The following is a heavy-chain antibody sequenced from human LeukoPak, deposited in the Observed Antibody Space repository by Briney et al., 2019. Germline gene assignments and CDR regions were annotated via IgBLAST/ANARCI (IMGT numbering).Heavy chain of an antibody. CDR3: ARAESSGWYWFDP. CDR1: GGSISSYY. CDR2: IYYSGST. D-gene: IGHD6-19*01. J-gene: IGHJ5*02. Sequence: SETLSLTCTVSGGSISSYYWGWIRQPPGKGLEWIGYIYYSGSTNYNPSLKSRVTISVDTSKNQFSLKLSSVTAADTAVYYCARAESSGWYWFDPWGQGTLATVSS. V-gene: IGHV4-59*01.